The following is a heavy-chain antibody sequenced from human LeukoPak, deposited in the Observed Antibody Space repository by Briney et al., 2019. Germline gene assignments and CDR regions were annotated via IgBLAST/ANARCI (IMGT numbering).Heavy chain of an antibody. D-gene: IGHD2-21*02. V-gene: IGHV3-13*01. CDR3: ARARPGAYCGGDCSFDY. CDR1: GFTFSSYD. Sequence: GGSLRLSCAASGFTFSSYDMHWVRQATGKGLEWVSAIGTAGDTYYPGSVKGRFTISRENAKNSLYLQMNSLRAGDTAVYYCARARPGAYCGGDCSFDYWGQGTLVTVSS. CDR2: IGTAGDT. J-gene: IGHJ4*02.